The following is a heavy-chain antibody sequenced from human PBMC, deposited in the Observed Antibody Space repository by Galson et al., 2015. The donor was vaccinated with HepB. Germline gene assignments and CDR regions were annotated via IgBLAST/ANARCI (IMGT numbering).Heavy chain of an antibody. J-gene: IGHJ5*02. CDR1: GFPFSSYN. CDR2: ISSSGSVI. Sequence: SLRLSCAASGFPFSSYNMNWVRQAPGKGLDWVSIISSSGSVIHYADSVKGRFTISRDNAKNSLLLQMNSLRDEDTAVYYCAKGGITTWFDPWGQGTLVTVSS. V-gene: IGHV3-48*02. CDR3: AKGGITTWFDP. D-gene: IGHD3-3*01.